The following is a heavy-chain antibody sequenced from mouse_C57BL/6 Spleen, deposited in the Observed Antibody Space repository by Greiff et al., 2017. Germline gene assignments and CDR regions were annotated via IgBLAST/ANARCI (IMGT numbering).Heavy chain of an antibody. D-gene: IGHD1-1*01. J-gene: IGHJ4*01. V-gene: IGHV5-4*03. CDR1: GFTFSSYA. CDR3: ARARGSSYYAMDY. CDR2: ISDGGSYT. Sequence: EVKLVESGGGLVKPGGSLKLSCAASGFTFSSYAMSWVRQTPEKRLEWVATISDGGSYTYYPDNVTGRFTISRDNAKNNLYLQMSHLKSEDTAMYYCARARGSSYYAMDYWGQGTSVTVSS.